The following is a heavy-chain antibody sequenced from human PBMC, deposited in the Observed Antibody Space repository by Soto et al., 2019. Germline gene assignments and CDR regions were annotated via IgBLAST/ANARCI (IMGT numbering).Heavy chain of an antibody. CDR1: GYTFTSYG. D-gene: IGHD3-10*01. J-gene: IGHJ6*02. V-gene: IGHV1-69*04. CDR3: ARDFGGITMVRGVPLPYGMDV. Sequence: GASVKVSCKASGYTFTSYGISWVRQAPGQGLEWMGRIIPILGIANYAQKFQGRVTITADKSTSTAYMELSSLRSEDTAVYYCARDFGGITMVRGVPLPYGMDVWGQGTTVTVSS. CDR2: IIPILGIA.